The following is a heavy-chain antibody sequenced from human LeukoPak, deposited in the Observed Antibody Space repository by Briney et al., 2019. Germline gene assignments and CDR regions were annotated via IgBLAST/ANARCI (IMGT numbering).Heavy chain of an antibody. D-gene: IGHD1-26*01. V-gene: IGHV4-59*11. CDR2: IFYSGTT. J-gene: IGHJ4*02. CDR1: GDSLSNHY. Sequence: SETLSLTCTVSGDSLSNHYWSWIRQPPGKELVRFGYIFYSGTTHYNPSLKSRVTLSVDPSKNQISLRLSSVTPADTAVYYCARDRGEGIVGTFDYWGQGTLVTVSS. CDR3: ARDRGEGIVGTFDY.